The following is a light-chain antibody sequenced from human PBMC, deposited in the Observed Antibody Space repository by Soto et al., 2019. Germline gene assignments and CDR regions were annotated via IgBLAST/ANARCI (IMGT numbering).Light chain of an antibody. V-gene: IGKV1D-12*01. CDR2: AAS. CDR3: QQYGSAPFT. CDR1: QGISNW. Sequence: DIQMTQSPSSVSASVGDRVSITCRASQGISNWLAWYQQKPGRAPKLLIYAASSLQSGVSSRFSGSGSGTDFTLTISSLQPEDFVVYYCQQYGSAPFTFGPGTKVDIK. J-gene: IGKJ3*01.